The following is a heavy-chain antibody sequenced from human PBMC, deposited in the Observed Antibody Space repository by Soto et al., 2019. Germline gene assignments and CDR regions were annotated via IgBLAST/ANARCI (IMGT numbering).Heavy chain of an antibody. Sequence: SLRLSCAASGFAFDDYAMHWVRQAPGKGLEWVSGISLKSDTIGYADSVKGRFTISRDNAKNSLYLQMNSLRAEDTAFYFYARVPSRGFRYAHVYFDYWGQGGLVIVSS. D-gene: IGHD2-2*01. V-gene: IGHV3-9*01. CDR3: ARVPSRGFRYAHVYFDY. CDR2: ISLKSDTI. J-gene: IGHJ4*02. CDR1: GFAFDDYA.